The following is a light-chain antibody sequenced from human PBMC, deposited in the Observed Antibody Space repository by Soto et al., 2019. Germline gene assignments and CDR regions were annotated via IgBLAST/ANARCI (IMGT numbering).Light chain of an antibody. CDR1: QSVSSSY. CDR2: GAP. J-gene: IGKJ1*01. V-gene: IGKV3-20*01. Sequence: ESVLTQSPCTLSLSPGEKATLSCRASQSVSSSYLAWHQQKPGQAPRLLIYGAPSRATGIPNRISGSGSGTDFTLTVSRLEPEDVAVYYCQQIGCSSWTFGQGTKVEIK. CDR3: QQIGCSSWT.